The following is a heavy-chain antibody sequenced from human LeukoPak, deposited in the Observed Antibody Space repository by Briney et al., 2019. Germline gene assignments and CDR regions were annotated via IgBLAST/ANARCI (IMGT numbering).Heavy chain of an antibody. CDR1: GFTFSSYA. CDR2: ISDSGGST. Sequence: GGSLRLSCAASGFTFSSYAMSWVRQAPGKGLEWVSVISDSGGSTDYADSVKGRFTISRDNSKNTLYLQMNRLRVEDTAVYYCAKVAGCSSTTCRGSSDIWGQGTMVTVSS. V-gene: IGHV3-23*01. D-gene: IGHD2-2*01. CDR3: AKVAGCSSTTCRGSSDI. J-gene: IGHJ3*02.